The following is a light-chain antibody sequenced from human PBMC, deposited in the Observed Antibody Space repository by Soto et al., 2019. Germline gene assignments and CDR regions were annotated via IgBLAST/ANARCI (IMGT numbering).Light chain of an antibody. V-gene: IGKV3-20*01. Sequence: TQSPSTLSASVGDRVTITCRASQSVTSSALAWYQQRPGQAPRLLIYGASSRATGIPDRISGRGSETDFTLTISRLEPEDFAVYYCQQYGSAPLTFGGGTKVDIK. CDR3: QQYGSAPLT. J-gene: IGKJ4*01. CDR1: QSVTSSA. CDR2: GAS.